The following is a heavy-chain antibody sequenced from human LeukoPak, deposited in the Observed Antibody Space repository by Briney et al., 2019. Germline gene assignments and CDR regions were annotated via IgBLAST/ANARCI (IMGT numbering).Heavy chain of an antibody. Sequence: GGSLRLSCAASGFTFSSYAMSWVRQAPGRGLEWVSAISGSGGSTYYADSVKGRFTISRDNSKNTLYLQMNSLRAEDTAVYYCAKGLEYSSSSLWGQGTLVTVSS. J-gene: IGHJ4*02. CDR3: AKGLEYSSSSL. CDR1: GFTFSSYA. V-gene: IGHV3-23*01. D-gene: IGHD6-6*01. CDR2: ISGSGGST.